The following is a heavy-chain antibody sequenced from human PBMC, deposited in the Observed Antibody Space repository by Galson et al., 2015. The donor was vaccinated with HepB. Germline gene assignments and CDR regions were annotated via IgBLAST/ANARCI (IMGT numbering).Heavy chain of an antibody. V-gene: IGHV1-18*04. CDR2: ISAYNGNT. Sequence: SVKVSCKASGYTFTSYGISWVRQAPGQGLEWMGWISAYNGNTNYAQKLQGRVTMTTDTSTSTAYMELRSLRSDDTAVYYCARVLDTAMGDNWFDPWGQGTLVTVSS. CDR3: ARVLDTAMGDNWFDP. D-gene: IGHD5-18*01. J-gene: IGHJ5*02. CDR1: GYTFTSYG.